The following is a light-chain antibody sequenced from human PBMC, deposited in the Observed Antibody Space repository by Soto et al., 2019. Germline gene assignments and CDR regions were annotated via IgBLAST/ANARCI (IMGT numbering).Light chain of an antibody. CDR1: TGVVTSGHY. Sequence: QAVVTQEPSLTVSPGGTVTLTCDSSTGVVTSGHYPYWFQQKTGQAPRTLIYDTSNRHSSTPARFSGSLLGGKAALTLSGAQPEDEAEYYCLLHYGGSRVFGGGTKLTVL. J-gene: IGLJ3*02. V-gene: IGLV7-46*01. CDR3: LLHYGGSRV. CDR2: DTS.